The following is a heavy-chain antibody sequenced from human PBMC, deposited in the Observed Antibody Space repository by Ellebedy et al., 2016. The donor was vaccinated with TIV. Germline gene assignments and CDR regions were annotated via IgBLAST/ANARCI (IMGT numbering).Heavy chain of an antibody. V-gene: IGHV3-64*04. CDR2: ISGNGATT. Sequence: GESLKISCSASGFTFTSYGMNWVRQAPGKGLEYVSGISGNGATTFYADSVKGRFTISRDNSKNTLSLQMNSLRAEDTAVYYCARGRGWNYFDYWGQGTLVTVSS. D-gene: IGHD3-10*01. J-gene: IGHJ4*02. CDR1: GFTFTSYG. CDR3: ARGRGWNYFDY.